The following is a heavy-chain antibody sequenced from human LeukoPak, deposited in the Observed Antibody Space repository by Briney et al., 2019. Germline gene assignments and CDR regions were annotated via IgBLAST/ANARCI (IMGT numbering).Heavy chain of an antibody. CDR3: ARDNSVEDTAWWFDP. Sequence: NSSETLSLTCTVSGGSIGSYYWSWIRQPPGKGLEWIGYIYYTGYTNYNPSLKSRVTISVGTSKKQFSLKLNSVTAADTAVYYCARDNSVEDTAWWFDPWGQGTLVTVSS. D-gene: IGHD4-23*01. CDR1: GGSIGSYY. CDR2: IYYTGYT. V-gene: IGHV4-59*01. J-gene: IGHJ5*02.